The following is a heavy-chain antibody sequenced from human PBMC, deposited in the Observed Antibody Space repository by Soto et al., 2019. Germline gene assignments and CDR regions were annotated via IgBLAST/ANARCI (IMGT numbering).Heavy chain of an antibody. D-gene: IGHD3-9*01. CDR2: VYYSGST. J-gene: IGHJ5*02. Sequence: KTSETLSLTCTVSNGSISTYYWTWVRQPPGKGLEWIGYVYYSGSTNYNPSLKSRVGMSIDTSKNQFSLELKSVTAADTATYYCVRDYLLTGFDTWGQGTLVTVS. V-gene: IGHV4-59*01. CDR1: NGSISTYY. CDR3: VRDYLLTGFDT.